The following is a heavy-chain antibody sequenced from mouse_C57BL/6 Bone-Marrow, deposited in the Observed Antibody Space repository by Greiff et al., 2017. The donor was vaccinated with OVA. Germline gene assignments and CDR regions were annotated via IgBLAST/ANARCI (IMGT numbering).Heavy chain of an antibody. CDR2: IHPNSGST. V-gene: IGHV1-64*01. CDR3: ARGYYDYDLDY. CDR1: GYTFTSYW. J-gene: IGHJ2*01. Sequence: QVQLKQPGAELVKPGASVKLSCKASGYTFTSYWMHWVKQRPGQGLEWIGMIHPNSGSTNYNVKFKSKATLTVDKSSSTAYMQLSSLTSEDSAVYYCARGYYDYDLDYWGQVTTLTVSS. D-gene: IGHD2-4*01.